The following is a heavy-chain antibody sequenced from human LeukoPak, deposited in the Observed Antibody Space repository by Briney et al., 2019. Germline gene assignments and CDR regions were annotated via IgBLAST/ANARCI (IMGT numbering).Heavy chain of an antibody. J-gene: IGHJ4*02. CDR1: GFTFSSYW. D-gene: IGHD5-18*01. CDR2: IKGDGSST. CDR3: ARDGYSFGHDFDY. Sequence: GGSLRLSCAASGFTFSSYWMYWVRHTPGKGLVWVSRIKGDGSSTSYADSVKGRFTISRDNAKNTLYLQMNSLRAKDTAVYYCARDGYSFGHDFDYWGQGTLVTVSS. V-gene: IGHV3-74*01.